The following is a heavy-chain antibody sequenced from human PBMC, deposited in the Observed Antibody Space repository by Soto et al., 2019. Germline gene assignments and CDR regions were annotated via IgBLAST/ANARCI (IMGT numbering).Heavy chain of an antibody. D-gene: IGHD2-8*01. CDR2: TYYRSKWYN. J-gene: IGHJ6*02. Sequence: PSQTLSLTCAISGDSVSSNSAAWNWIRQSPSRGLEWLGRTYYRSKWYNDYAVSVKSRITINPDTSKNQFSLQLNSVTPEDTAVYYCARDCTNGVCYPSYHYGMDVWGQGTTVTGSS. CDR1: GDSVSSNSAA. V-gene: IGHV6-1*01. CDR3: ARDCTNGVCYPSYHYGMDV.